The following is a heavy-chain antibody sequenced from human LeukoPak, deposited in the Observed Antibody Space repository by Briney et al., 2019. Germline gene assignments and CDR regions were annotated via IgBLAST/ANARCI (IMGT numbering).Heavy chain of an antibody. J-gene: IGHJ4*02. CDR1: GGSISSSIYY. CDR2: MSYSGST. D-gene: IGHD1-26*01. Sequence: SETLSLTCTVSGGSISSSIYYWGWIRQPPGKGLEWIGSMSYSGSTYYNPSLKSTNYNPSLKSRVTISVDKSKNQFSLKLSSVTAADTAVYYCARDSGEGELLIYFDYWGQGTLVTVSS. V-gene: IGHV4-39*07. CDR3: ARDSGEGELLIYFDY.